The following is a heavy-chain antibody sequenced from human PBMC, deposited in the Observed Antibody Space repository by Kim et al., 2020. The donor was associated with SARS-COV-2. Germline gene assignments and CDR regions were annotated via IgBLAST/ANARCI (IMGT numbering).Heavy chain of an antibody. CDR3: ARAWDGAASMYAFDV. V-gene: IGHV3-11*05. CDR2: ISGSTGYT. Sequence: GGSLRLSCAASGFTFSDYYMTWIRQAPGKGLEWLSYISGSTGYTNYADSMKGRFTISRDNANNSLYLQMNSLRAEDTAVYYCARAWDGAASMYAFDVWC. D-gene: IGHD2-2*01. CDR1: GFTFSDYY. J-gene: IGHJ3*01.